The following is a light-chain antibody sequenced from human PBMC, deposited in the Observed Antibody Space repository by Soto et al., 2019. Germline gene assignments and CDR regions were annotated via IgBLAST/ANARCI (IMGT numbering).Light chain of an antibody. CDR1: SSDVGAYKY. CDR3: SSFTGPTTLDV. J-gene: IGLJ1*01. CDR2: GVS. Sequence: QSALTQPASVSGSPGQSVTISCTGTSSDVGAYKYVSWYQKHLGKAPKLMIYGVSNRPSGISNRFSGSKSGNTAFLTISGLQPEDEADYYCSSFTGPTTLDVFGTGTKLTVL. V-gene: IGLV2-14*03.